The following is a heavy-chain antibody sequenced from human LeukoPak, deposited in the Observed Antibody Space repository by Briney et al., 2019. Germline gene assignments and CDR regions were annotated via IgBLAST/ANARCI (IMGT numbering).Heavy chain of an antibody. Sequence: ASVKVSCKASGGTFCSYTISWVRQAPGQGLEWMGWISAYNGNTNYAQKLQGRVTMTTDTSTSTAYMELRSLRSDDTAEYYCAREDSYYDRPDNWFDPWGQGTLVTVSS. J-gene: IGHJ5*02. CDR2: ISAYNGNT. CDR3: AREDSYYDRPDNWFDP. V-gene: IGHV1-18*01. CDR1: GGTFCSYT. D-gene: IGHD3-22*01.